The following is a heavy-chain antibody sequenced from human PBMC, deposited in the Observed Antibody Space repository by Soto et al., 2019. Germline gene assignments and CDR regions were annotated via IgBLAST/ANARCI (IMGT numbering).Heavy chain of an antibody. J-gene: IGHJ5*02. CDR3: ARMETFGSLNWFDP. D-gene: IGHD3-16*01. V-gene: IGHV1-8*01. Sequence: GASVKASCKASGYSFTNTDVSWVRQATGQGLEWMGWMNPGSGDTGYAQKFQGRVTMTRDISIATAYMELSSLRSDDTAIYYCARMETFGSLNWFDPWGQGTLVTVSS. CDR2: MNPGSGDT. CDR1: GYSFTNTD.